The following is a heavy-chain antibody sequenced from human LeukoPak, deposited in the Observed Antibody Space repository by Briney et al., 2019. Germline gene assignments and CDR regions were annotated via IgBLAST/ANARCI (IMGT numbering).Heavy chain of an antibody. J-gene: IGHJ4*02. Sequence: ASLKVSCKVSGYTLTELSMHWVRQAPGKGLEWMGGFDPEDGETIYAQKFQGRVTMTEDTSTDTAYMELSSLRSEDTAVYYCATEVIGYSYGNFDYWGQGTLVTVSS. D-gene: IGHD5-18*01. CDR3: ATEVIGYSYGNFDY. V-gene: IGHV1-24*01. CDR1: GYTLTELS. CDR2: FDPEDGET.